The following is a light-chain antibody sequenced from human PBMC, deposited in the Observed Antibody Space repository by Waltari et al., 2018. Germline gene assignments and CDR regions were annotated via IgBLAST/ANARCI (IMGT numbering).Light chain of an antibody. CDR1: RSNIGNNY. CDR2: EDT. V-gene: IGLV1-51*02. CDR3: GTWDSSLSGAV. Sequence: QSVLTQPPSVSAAPGQRVTISCSGGRSNIGNNYVSWYRQFPGTAPKLLIYEDTERPSGIAGRFSGSKSGTSTILDITGLQAGDEADYYCGTWDSSLSGAVFGGGTHLTVL. J-gene: IGLJ7*01.